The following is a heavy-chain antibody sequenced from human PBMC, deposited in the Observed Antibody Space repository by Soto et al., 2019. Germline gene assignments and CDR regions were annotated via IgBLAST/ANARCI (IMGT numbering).Heavy chain of an antibody. V-gene: IGHV1-18*01. D-gene: IGHD2-21*02. CDR3: AREGGCGGDCYDHFDY. CDR2: ISAYNGNT. J-gene: IGHJ4*02. Sequence: ASVKVSCKASGYTFTSYGISWVRQAPGQGLEWMGWISAYNGNTNYAQKLQGRVTMTTDTSTSTAYMELRSLRSDDTAVYYCAREGGCGGDCYDHFDYWGQGTLVTVSS. CDR1: GYTFTSYG.